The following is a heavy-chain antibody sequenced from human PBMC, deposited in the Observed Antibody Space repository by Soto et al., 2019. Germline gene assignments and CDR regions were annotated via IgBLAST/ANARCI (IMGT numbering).Heavy chain of an antibody. CDR1: GFTFSSYD. D-gene: IGHD3-22*01. CDR3: ARPKYYYDRSGPDY. CDR2: IGTAGDT. J-gene: IGHJ4*02. V-gene: IGHV3-13*04. Sequence: PGGSLRLSCAASGFTFSSYDMHWVRQATGKGLEWVSAIGTAGDTYYPGSVKGRFTISRENAKNSLYLQMNSLRAEDTAVYYCARPKYYYDRSGPDYWGQGTLVTVSS.